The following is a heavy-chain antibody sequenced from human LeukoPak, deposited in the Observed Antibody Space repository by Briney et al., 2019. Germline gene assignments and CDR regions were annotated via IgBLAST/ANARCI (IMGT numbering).Heavy chain of an antibody. J-gene: IGHJ5*02. CDR1: GGSFSGYY. CDR2: INHSGST. CDR3: ARVAGGSIFGVVIQRGWFDP. D-gene: IGHD3-3*01. V-gene: IGHV4-34*01. Sequence: SETLSLTCAVYGGSFSGYYWSWIRQPRGKGLEWIGAINHSGSTNYNPSLKSRVTISADTSKNQFSLKLSSVTAADTAVYYCARVAGGSIFGVVIQRGWFDPWGQGTLVTVSS.